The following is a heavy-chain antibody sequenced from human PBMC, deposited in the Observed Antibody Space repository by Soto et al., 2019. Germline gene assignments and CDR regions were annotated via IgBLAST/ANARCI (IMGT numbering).Heavy chain of an antibody. CDR3: ATTVPIEYYYGMDV. V-gene: IGHV1-69*13. Sequence: SVKVSCKASGGTFSSYAISWVRQAPGQGLEWMGGIIPIFGTANYAQKFQGRVTITADESTSTAYMELSSLRSEDTAVYYCATTVPIEYYYGMDVWGQGTTVTVSS. D-gene: IGHD4-17*01. CDR2: IIPIFGTA. CDR1: GGTFSSYA. J-gene: IGHJ6*02.